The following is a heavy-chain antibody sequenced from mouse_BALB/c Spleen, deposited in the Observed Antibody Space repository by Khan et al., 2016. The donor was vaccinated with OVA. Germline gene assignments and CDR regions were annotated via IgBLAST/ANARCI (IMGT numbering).Heavy chain of an antibody. CDR1: GYTFTNYG. V-gene: IGHV9-1*02. CDR2: INTYTGEP. D-gene: IGHD6-2*01. CDR3: ARISSYWYSDV. J-gene: IGHJ1*01. Sequence: QIQLVQSGPELKKPGETVKISCKASGYTFTNYGMNWVKQAPGKGLKWMGWINTYTGEPTYADDFKGRFVFSLETYASPAYLQLSNLKNEDMTTYFCARISSYWYSDVWGAGTTVTVSS.